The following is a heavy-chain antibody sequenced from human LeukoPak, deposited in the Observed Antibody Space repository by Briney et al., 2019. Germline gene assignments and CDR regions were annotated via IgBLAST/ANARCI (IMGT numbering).Heavy chain of an antibody. CDR1: GFTFDDYA. J-gene: IGHJ4*02. CDR2: ISWNSGSI. V-gene: IGHV3-9*01. Sequence: GGSLRLSCAASGFTFDDYAMHWVRQAPGKGLEWVSGISWNSGSIGYADSVKGRFTISRDNAKNSLYLQMNSLRAEDTALYYCAKDTRGYSYDFDYWGQGTLVTVSS. D-gene: IGHD5-18*01. CDR3: AKDTRGYSYDFDY.